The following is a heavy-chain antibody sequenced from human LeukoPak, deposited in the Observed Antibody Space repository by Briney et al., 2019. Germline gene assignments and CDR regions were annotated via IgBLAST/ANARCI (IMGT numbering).Heavy chain of an antibody. CDR2: IRVSGVTT. CDR3: VKDLMTGKTGRYDP. CDR1: GFTFSNYV. Sequence: GGSLRLSCAASGFTFSNYVMSWVRQAPGKGLEWVSSIRVSGVTTHYTDSVKGRFTISRDDSRNTVYLQMDSLRGEDTAVYYCVKDLMTGKTGRYDPWGQGTLVTVSS. J-gene: IGHJ5*02. V-gene: IGHV3-23*01. D-gene: IGHD1/OR15-1a*01.